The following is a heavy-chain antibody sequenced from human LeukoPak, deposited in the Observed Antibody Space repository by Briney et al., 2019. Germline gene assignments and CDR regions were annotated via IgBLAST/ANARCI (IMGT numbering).Heavy chain of an antibody. J-gene: IGHJ5*02. CDR3: ARDGPLVPTIYGTFDR. CDR1: GFTFSSYA. V-gene: IGHV3-23*01. Sequence: GGSLRLSCAASGFTFSSYAMSWVRQAPGKGLEWVSAISGSGGSTYYADSVKGRFTISRDNSKNTLYLQMSSLRAEDTAMYYCARDGPLVPTIYGTFDRWGQGTLVIVSS. CDR2: ISGSGGST. D-gene: IGHD2-2*01.